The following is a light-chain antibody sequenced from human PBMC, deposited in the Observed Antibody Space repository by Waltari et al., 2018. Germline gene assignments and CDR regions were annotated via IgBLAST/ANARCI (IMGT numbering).Light chain of an antibody. CDR1: NSAVGSFDL. V-gene: IGLV2-14*02. CDR2: EVS. Sequence: QSALTQPASVSGSPGQSITISCTGTNSAVGSFDLVSWYQPHPGKAPKLMIYEVSKRPSGVSNRFSGSKSGNTASLTISGLQAEDEADYYCCSYTSSSTWVFGGGTKLTVL. J-gene: IGLJ3*02. CDR3: CSYTSSSTWV.